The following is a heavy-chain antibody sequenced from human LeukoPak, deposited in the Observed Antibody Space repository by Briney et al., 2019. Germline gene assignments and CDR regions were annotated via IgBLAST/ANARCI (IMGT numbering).Heavy chain of an antibody. J-gene: IGHJ4*02. Sequence: TGGPLRLSXAASGFTFSSYEMNWVRQAPGKGLEWVSYISSSGSTIYYADSVKGRFTISRDNAKNSLYLQMNSLRAEDTAVYYCARAYYDSSGDYWGQGTLVTVSS. CDR2: ISSSGSTI. D-gene: IGHD3-22*01. CDR3: ARAYYDSSGDY. CDR1: GFTFSSYE. V-gene: IGHV3-48*03.